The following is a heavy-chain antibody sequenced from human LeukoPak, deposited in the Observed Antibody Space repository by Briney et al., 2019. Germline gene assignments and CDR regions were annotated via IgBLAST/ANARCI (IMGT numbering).Heavy chain of an antibody. CDR3: ARDYYDSSGPSNDY. CDR2: ISSSSSTI. V-gene: IGHV3-48*04. J-gene: IGHJ4*02. Sequence: GGSLRLSCAASGFTFSSYSMNWVRQAPGKGLEWVSYISSSSSTIYYAGSVKGRFTISRDNAKNSLYLQMNSLRAEDTAVYYCARDYYDSSGPSNDYWGQGTLVTVSS. CDR1: GFTFSSYS. D-gene: IGHD3-22*01.